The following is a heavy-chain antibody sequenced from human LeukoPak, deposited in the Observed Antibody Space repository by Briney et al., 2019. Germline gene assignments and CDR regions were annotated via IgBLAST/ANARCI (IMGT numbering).Heavy chain of an antibody. V-gene: IGHV6-1*01. Sequence: SQTLSLTCTISGDSVSSSSAAWNWIRQSPSRGLEWLGWTYYRSRWYNDYALSVKSRITINPDTSMNQFSLQLNSVTPEDTAVYYCASARHYYDSSGYYFHYFDYWGQGTLVTVSS. CDR3: ASARHYYDSSGYYFHYFDY. CDR1: GDSVSSSSAA. J-gene: IGHJ4*02. D-gene: IGHD3-22*01. CDR2: TYYRSRWYN.